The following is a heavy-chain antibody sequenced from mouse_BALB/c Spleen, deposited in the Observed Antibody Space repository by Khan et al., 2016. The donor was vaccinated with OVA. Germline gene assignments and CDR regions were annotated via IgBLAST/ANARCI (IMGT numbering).Heavy chain of an antibody. CDR2: IYPSDSYT. J-gene: IGHJ4*01. CDR1: GYTFTRYW. Sequence: QVQLQQPGAELVRPGASVKLSCKASGYTFTRYWINWVKQRPGQGLEWIGNIYPSDSYTDYDQKFKDKATLTVDKSSSTAYMKLSSPTSEDSAVDYCTRHGSSYDAMDYWGQGTSVTVSS. D-gene: IGHD1-1*01. V-gene: IGHV1-69*02. CDR3: TRHGSSYDAMDY.